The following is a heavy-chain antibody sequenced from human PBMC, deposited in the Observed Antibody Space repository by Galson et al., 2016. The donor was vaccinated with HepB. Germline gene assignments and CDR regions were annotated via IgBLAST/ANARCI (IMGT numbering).Heavy chain of an antibody. CDR3: ARDYGDDAYHFDY. J-gene: IGHJ4*02. D-gene: IGHD2-21*02. CDR1: GYTFTSFG. Sequence: SVKVSCKASGYTFTSFGVSWVRQAPGQGLEWMGWISAYNDNTNYARKFQGRVTITTDASTSTAYMDLRSLRSDDTAVYYCARDYGDDAYHFDYWGQGTLVTVSS. V-gene: IGHV1-18*01. CDR2: ISAYNDNT.